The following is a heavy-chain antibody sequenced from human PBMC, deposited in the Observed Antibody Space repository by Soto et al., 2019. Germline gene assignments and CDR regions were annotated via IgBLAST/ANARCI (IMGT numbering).Heavy chain of an antibody. V-gene: IGHV4-59*05. CDR1: GGSISSYY. J-gene: IGHJ5*01. CDR3: ARHTPFFTDSDPCEMYTLFTLDS. Sequence: SETLSLTCTVSGGSISSYYWSWIRQPPGKGLEWIGSIYYSGSTYYNPSLKSRVTISVDTSKNQFSLKLSSVTAADTAVYYCARHTPFFTDSDPCEMYTLFTLDS. D-gene: IGHD2-15*01. CDR2: IYYSGST.